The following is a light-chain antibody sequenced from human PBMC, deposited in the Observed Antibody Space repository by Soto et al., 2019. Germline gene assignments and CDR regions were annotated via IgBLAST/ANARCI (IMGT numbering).Light chain of an antibody. J-gene: IGLJ1*01. CDR2: NNN. V-gene: IGLV1-44*01. Sequence: QSVLTQPPSASGTPGQRVTISCSGSSSNIGRNTVNWYQQVPGTAPKLLIYNNNQRPSGVPDRFSGSKSGNSASLANIRLQSEDEADYYCAAWDDGLNGSVFGAGT. CDR3: AAWDDGLNGSV. CDR1: SSNIGRNT.